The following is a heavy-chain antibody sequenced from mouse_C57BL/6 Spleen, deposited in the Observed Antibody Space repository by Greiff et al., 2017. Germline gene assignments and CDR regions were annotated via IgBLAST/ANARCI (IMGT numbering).Heavy chain of an antibody. J-gene: IGHJ3*01. D-gene: IGHD1-1*01. CDR1: GYTFTSYW. V-gene: IGHV1-61*01. Sequence: QVQLQQPGAELVRPGSSVKLSCKASGYTFTSYWMDWVKQRPGQGLEWIGNIYPSDSETHYNQKFKDKATLTVDKSSSTAYMQLSSLTSEDSAVYYCARGPYGSSYGFAYWGQGTLVTVSA. CDR2: IYPSDSET. CDR3: ARGPYGSSYGFAY.